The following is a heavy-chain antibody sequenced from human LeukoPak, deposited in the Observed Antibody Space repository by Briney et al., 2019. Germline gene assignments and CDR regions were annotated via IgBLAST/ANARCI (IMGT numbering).Heavy chain of an antibody. CDR2: IYPGDSDT. V-gene: IGHV5-51*01. CDR1: GYSFTSYW. CDR3: ARSNYDFWSGPPHWYFDL. J-gene: IGHJ2*01. D-gene: IGHD3-3*01. Sequence: GESLKISCKGSGYSFTSYWIGWVRQMPGKGLEWMGIIYPGDSDTRYSPSFQGQVTISADKSISTAYLQWSSLKASDTAMYYCARSNYDFWSGPPHWYFDLWGRGTLVTVSS.